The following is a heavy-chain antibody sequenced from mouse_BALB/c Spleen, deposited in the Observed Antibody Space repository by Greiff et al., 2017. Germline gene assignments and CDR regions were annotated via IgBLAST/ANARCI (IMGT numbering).Heavy chain of an antibody. D-gene: IGHD2-1*01. CDR3: ARDHGYGNYGAMDY. V-gene: IGHV2-6-7*01. CDR1: GFSLTGYG. J-gene: IGHJ4*01. Sequence: QVQLKESGPGLVAPSQSLSITCTVSGFSLTGYGVNWVRQPPGKGLEWLGMIWGDGSTDYNSALKSRLSIGKDNSKSQVFLKMNSLQTDDTARYYCARDHGYGNYGAMDYWGQGTSVTVSS. CDR2: IWGDGST.